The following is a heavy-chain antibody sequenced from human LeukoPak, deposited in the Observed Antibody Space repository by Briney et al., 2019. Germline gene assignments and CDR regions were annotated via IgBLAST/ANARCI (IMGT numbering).Heavy chain of an antibody. Sequence: PGGSLRLSCAASGFIVSSNYMSWVRQAPGKGLEWVAVISYDGSNKYYADSVKGRFTISRDNSKNTLYLQMNSLRAEDTAVYYCASRSSSGWYSIDYWGQGTLVTVSS. V-gene: IGHV3-30-3*01. CDR2: ISYDGSNK. J-gene: IGHJ4*02. CDR3: ASRSSSGWYSIDY. D-gene: IGHD6-19*01. CDR1: GFIVSSNY.